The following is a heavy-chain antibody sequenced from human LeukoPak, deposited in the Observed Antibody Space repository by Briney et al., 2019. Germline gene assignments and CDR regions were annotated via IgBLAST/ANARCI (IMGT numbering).Heavy chain of an antibody. CDR2: IYDTGAT. CDR3: ARLPLIATTRGGFDP. V-gene: IGHV4-59*08. Sequence: SETLSLTCTVSGGSISGYYWSWIRQPPGKRLEWIGYIYDTGATNYNPSLKSRFTISIDTSKNQFSLNLSSVTAADTAVYYCARLPLIATTRGGFDPWGQGALVTVSS. CDR1: GGSISGYY. D-gene: IGHD1/OR15-1a*01. J-gene: IGHJ5*02.